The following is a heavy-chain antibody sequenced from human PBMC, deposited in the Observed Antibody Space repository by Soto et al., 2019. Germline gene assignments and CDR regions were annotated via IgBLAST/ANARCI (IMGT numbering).Heavy chain of an antibody. CDR2: IYYRGNT. CDR3: ARHPGYYDVLTGYSTYYFDY. D-gene: IGHD3-9*01. J-gene: IGHJ4*02. CDR1: GGSISPYY. V-gene: IGHV4-59*08. Sequence: QVQLQESGPGLVKPSETLSLTCTVSGGSISPYYWSWIRQPPGKGLEWIGYIYYRGNTNYNPSFKSRVTISVDTSKNQFSLRLSSVTAADTALYYCARHPGYYDVLTGYSTYYFDYWGQGTLVTVSS.